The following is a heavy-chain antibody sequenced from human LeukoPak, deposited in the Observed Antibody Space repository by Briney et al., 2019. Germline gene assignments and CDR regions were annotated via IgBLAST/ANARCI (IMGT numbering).Heavy chain of an antibody. CDR2: ISYDGSNK. V-gene: IGHV3-30-3*01. J-gene: IGHJ5*02. CDR3: ARDEKMEYPGP. Sequence: PGSSLSLSCAASGFTFSSYAMHWVRQAPGKGLEWVAVISYDGSNKYYADSVKGRFTISRDNSKNTLYLQMNSLRAEDTAVYYCARDEKMEYPGPWGQGTLVTVSS. CDR1: GFTFSSYA. D-gene: IGHD2-2*01.